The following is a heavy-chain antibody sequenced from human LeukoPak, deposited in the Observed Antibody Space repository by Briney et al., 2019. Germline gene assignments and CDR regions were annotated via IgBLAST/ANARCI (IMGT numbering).Heavy chain of an antibody. J-gene: IGHJ5*02. CDR1: GGSISSYY. D-gene: IGHD3-3*01. CDR3: ARDSRTTIFGVVSWWFGP. Sequence: SETLSLTCTVSGGSISSYYWSWIRQPPGKGLEWIGYIYYSGSTNYNPSLKSRVTISVDTSKNQFSLKLSSVTAVDTAVYYCARDSRTTIFGVVSWWFGPWGQGTLVTVSS. CDR2: IYYSGST. V-gene: IGHV4-59*01.